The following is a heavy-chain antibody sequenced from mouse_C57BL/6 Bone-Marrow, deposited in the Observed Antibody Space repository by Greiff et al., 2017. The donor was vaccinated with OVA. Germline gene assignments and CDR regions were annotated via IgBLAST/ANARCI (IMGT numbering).Heavy chain of an antibody. J-gene: IGHJ1*03. CDR1: GYTFTDYN. CDR3: ARSQIYYDYDGDWYFDV. Sequence: DVKLQESGPELVKPGASVKIPCKASGYTFTDYNMDWVKQSHGKSLEWIGDINPNNGGTIYNQKFKGKATLTVDKSSSTAYMELRSLTSEDTAVYYCARSQIYYDYDGDWYFDVWGTGTTVTVSS. D-gene: IGHD2-4*01. CDR2: INPNNGGT. V-gene: IGHV1-18*01.